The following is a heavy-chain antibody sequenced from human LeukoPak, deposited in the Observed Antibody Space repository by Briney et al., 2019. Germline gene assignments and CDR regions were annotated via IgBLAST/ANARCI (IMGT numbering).Heavy chain of an antibody. Sequence: GGSLRLSCAASGFTFSRYGMNWVRQAPGKGLEWVSYISRSSSTVYYADSVKGRFTISRDNAKNSLYLQMNSLRDEDAAVYYCAREGRNGYNEGYFDYWGQGTLVTVSS. CDR2: ISRSSSTV. CDR3: AREGRNGYNEGYFDY. CDR1: GFTFSRYG. V-gene: IGHV3-48*02. J-gene: IGHJ4*02. D-gene: IGHD5-24*01.